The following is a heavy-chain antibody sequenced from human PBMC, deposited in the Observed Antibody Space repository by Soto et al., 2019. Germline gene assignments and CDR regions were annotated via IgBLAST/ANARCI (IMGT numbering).Heavy chain of an antibody. Sequence: SETLSLTCAVSGYSISSSNWWGWIRQPPGKGLEWIGYIYYSGTTYYNPSLKSRVTMSVDTSKNQFSLKLTFVTAMDTAVYYCARREIQGPIDYWGQGTLVTVS. V-gene: IGHV4-28*01. D-gene: IGHD1-26*01. CDR1: GYSISSSNW. CDR3: ARREIQGPIDY. J-gene: IGHJ4*02. CDR2: IYYSGTT.